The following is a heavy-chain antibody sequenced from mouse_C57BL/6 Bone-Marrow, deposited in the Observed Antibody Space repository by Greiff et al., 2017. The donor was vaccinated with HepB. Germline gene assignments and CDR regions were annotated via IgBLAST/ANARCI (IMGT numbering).Heavy chain of an antibody. CDR2: IRSKSNNYAT. CDR1: GFSFNTYA. J-gene: IGHJ3*01. CDR3: VRPYYYGSSHSWFAY. V-gene: IGHV10-1*01. D-gene: IGHD1-1*01. Sequence: EVQRVESGGGLVQPKGSLKLSCAASGFSFNTYAMNWVRQAPGKGLEWVARIRSKSNNYATYYADSVKDRFTISRDDSESMLYLQMNNLKTEDTAMYYCVRPYYYGSSHSWFAYWGQGTLVTVSA.